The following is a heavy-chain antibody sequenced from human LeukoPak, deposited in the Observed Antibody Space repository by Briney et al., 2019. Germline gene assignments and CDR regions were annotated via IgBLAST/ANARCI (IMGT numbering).Heavy chain of an antibody. Sequence: SETLSLTCTVSDDYISDYYRGWIRPPPGKGLEWIGYFHNSGTSTYNPSLKSRVTISADTSKNQFSLKLNSLTTADTAVYYCTRGAGWLIDYWGQGILVTVSS. V-gene: IGHV4-59*01. J-gene: IGHJ4*02. D-gene: IGHD3-16*01. CDR2: FHNSGTS. CDR1: DDYISDYY. CDR3: TRGAGWLIDY.